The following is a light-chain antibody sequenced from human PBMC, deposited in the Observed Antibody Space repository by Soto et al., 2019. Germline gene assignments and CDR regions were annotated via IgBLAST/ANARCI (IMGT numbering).Light chain of an antibody. V-gene: IGKV1-39*01. Sequence: DIQMPHSPSSLSASVGDRVTITCRASQRIASYLNWYQQKPGNAPKLLIYAASSLQIGVPSRFSGSGSGTDFTLIISSLQPEDYATYYCQQSYSTPRLTFGGGTKVEIK. CDR1: QRIASY. J-gene: IGKJ4*01. CDR2: AAS. CDR3: QQSYSTPRLT.